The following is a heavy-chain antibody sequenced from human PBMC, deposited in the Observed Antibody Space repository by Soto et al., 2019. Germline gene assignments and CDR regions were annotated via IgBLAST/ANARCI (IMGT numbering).Heavy chain of an antibody. Sequence: SETLSLTCTVSGGSISGSYWSWVRQPAGKGLEWIRRIYSSGSSNYNPSLNSRLTMSLDTSKNQFSLKLRSVTAADTAIYYCARLFTVTTDYYFGMDVWGQGTTVTVSS. D-gene: IGHD4-17*01. CDR1: GGSISGSY. CDR3: ARLFTVTTDYYFGMDV. V-gene: IGHV4-4*07. J-gene: IGHJ6*02. CDR2: IYSSGSS.